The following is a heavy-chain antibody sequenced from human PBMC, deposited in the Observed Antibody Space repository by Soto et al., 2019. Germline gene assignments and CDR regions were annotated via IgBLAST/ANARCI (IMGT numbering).Heavy chain of an antibody. Sequence: QVQLVESGEGVVQPGRSLRLSCAASGFTFSSYAMHWVRQAPGKGLEWVAVISYDGSNKYYADSVKGRFTISRDNSKNTLYLQMNSLRAEDTAVYYCARRNYYFDYWGQGTLVTVSS. CDR1: GFTFSSYA. J-gene: IGHJ4*02. V-gene: IGHV3-30-3*01. CDR2: ISYDGSNK. CDR3: ARRNYYFDY. D-gene: IGHD1-1*01.